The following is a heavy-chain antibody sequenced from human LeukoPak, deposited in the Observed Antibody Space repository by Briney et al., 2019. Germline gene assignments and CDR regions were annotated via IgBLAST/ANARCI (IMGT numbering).Heavy chain of an antibody. CDR3: ARVHPYDSSGYYSYY. D-gene: IGHD3-22*01. J-gene: IGHJ4*02. Sequence: SETLSLTCAVYGGSFSGYYWSWIREPPGKGLEWIGEINHSGSTNYNPSLKSRVTISVDTSKNQFSLKLSSVTAADTAVYYCARVHPYDSSGYYSYYWGQGTLVTVSS. CDR2: INHSGST. V-gene: IGHV4-34*01. CDR1: GGSFSGYY.